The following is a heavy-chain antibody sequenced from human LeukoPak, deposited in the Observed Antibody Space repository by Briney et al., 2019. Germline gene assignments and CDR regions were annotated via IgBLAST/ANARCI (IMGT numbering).Heavy chain of an antibody. CDR3: ARASVAGTYFDY. V-gene: IGHV3-21*01. CDR2: ISSSSSYI. D-gene: IGHD6-19*01. Sequence: KPGGSLRLSXAASGFTFSSYSMNWVRQAPGKGLEWGSSISSSSSYIYYADSVKGRFTISRDNAKNSLYLQMNSLRAEDTAVYYCARASVAGTYFDYWGQGTLVTVSS. J-gene: IGHJ4*02. CDR1: GFTFSSYS.